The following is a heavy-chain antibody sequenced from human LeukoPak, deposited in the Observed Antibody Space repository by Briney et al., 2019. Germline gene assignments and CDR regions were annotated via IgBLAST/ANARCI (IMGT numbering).Heavy chain of an antibody. Sequence: GASLKVSCKALDNTFPAYFLNGVHQAPGQGLKGLGGITPNVGGTNFAQKFQGRVTMTRDTSISTAYMELSRLRSDDTAVYYCARTPVGTMVRGGLYYYGMDVWGQGTTVTVSS. CDR3: ARTPVGTMVRGGLYYYGMDV. D-gene: IGHD3-10*01. CDR1: DNTFPAYF. CDR2: ITPNVGGT. V-gene: IGHV1-2*02. J-gene: IGHJ6*02.